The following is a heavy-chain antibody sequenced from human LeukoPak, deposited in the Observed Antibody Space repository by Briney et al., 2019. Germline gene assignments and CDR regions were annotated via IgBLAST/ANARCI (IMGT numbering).Heavy chain of an antibody. CDR2: IRSKANSYAT. Sequence: PGGSLRLSCAASGFTFSGSAMHWVRQASGKGLEWVGRIRSKANSYATAYAASVKGRFTISRDDSKNTAYLQMNSLKTEDTAVYYCTTSSYRGYDAFDIWGQGTMVTVSS. D-gene: IGHD5-12*01. CDR3: TTSSYRGYDAFDI. J-gene: IGHJ3*02. CDR1: GFTFSGSA. V-gene: IGHV3-73*01.